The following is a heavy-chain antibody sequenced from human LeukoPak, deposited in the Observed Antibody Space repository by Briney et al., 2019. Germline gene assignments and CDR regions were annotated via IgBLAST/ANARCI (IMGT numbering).Heavy chain of an antibody. D-gene: IGHD2-21*02. CDR2: IKQDGSEK. V-gene: IGHV3-7*01. CDR1: GFTFSSYW. Sequence: GGSLRLSCAASGFTFSSYWMSWVRQAPGKGLEWVANIKQDGSEKYYVDSVKGRFTISRDNAKNSLYLQMNSLRAEDTAVYYCARDKVVGTTYFDYWGEGTLVTVSS. J-gene: IGHJ4*02. CDR3: ARDKVVGTTYFDY.